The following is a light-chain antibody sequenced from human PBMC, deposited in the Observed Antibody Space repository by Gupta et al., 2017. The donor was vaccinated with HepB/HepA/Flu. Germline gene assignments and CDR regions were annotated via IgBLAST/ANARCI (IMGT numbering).Light chain of an antibody. CDR3: CSYAGSYTYV. J-gene: IGLJ1*01. CDR2: DVS. CDR1: SSAVGGHYY. Sequence: QSALTQPRPVSVPPGQSVTISCTGTSSAVGGHYYVSWYQQHPGKAPKLMIYDVSKRPSGVPDRFSGSKSVNTASLTTTGLPAEEEADYYCCSYAGSYTYVFGTGTKVTVL. V-gene: IGLV2-11*01.